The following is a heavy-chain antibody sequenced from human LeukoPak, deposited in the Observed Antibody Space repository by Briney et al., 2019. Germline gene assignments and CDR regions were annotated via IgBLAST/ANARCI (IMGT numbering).Heavy chain of an antibody. CDR1: GYTFTSYG. CDR2: ISAYNGNT. CDR3: ARGYYYDSSGYLDY. D-gene: IGHD3-22*01. Sequence: ASVKVSCKASGYTFTSYGISWGRQAPGQGLEWMGWISAYNGNTNYAQKLQGRVTMTTDTSTSTAYMELRSLRSDDTAVYYCARGYYYDSSGYLDYWGQGTLVTVSS. V-gene: IGHV1-18*01. J-gene: IGHJ4*02.